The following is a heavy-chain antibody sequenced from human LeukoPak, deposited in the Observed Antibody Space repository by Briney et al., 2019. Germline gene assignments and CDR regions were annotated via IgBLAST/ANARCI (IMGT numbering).Heavy chain of an antibody. V-gene: IGHV3-74*03. D-gene: IGHD4-23*01. CDR3: AGGGFSGFDH. CDR1: QSTFYSYW. Sequence: GGSLRLSYAAAQSTFYSYWMHWVRLVPGKGLAWVSRVNSDGTSTTYADSVKGRFTVSRDNAQNTLYLQMDSLRVDDTAVYYCAGGGFSGFDHWGQGILVTVSS. CDR2: VNSDGTST. J-gene: IGHJ4*02.